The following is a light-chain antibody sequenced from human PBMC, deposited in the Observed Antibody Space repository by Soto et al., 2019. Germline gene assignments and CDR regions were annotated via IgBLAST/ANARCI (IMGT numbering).Light chain of an antibody. V-gene: IGKV3-15*01. CDR2: GAS. J-gene: IGKJ1*01. CDR3: QQYDNWPWT. Sequence: EIVMTQSRTTLSVSPGSRATLACRASQSISDTLAWYQQKPGQAPRLLIYGASRRATGFPARFSGSGSGTDFNLTISSLQSEDFAVYYCQQYDNWPWTFGQGTKVDIK. CDR1: QSISDT.